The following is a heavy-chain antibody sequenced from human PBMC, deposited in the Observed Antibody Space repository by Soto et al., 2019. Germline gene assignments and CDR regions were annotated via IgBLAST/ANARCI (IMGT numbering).Heavy chain of an antibody. Sequence: EVQLLESGGDLVQPGGSLRLSCAASGFTFSSYAMSWVRQAPGKGLEWVSAISGSGGSTYYADSVKGRFTISRDNSKNTLFLQMNSLRAEDTAVYYCAKDPDYGDDHWYFDLWGPGTLVTVSS. D-gene: IGHD4-17*01. CDR3: AKDPDYGDDHWYFDL. CDR1: GFTFSSYA. J-gene: IGHJ2*01. V-gene: IGHV3-23*01. CDR2: ISGSGGST.